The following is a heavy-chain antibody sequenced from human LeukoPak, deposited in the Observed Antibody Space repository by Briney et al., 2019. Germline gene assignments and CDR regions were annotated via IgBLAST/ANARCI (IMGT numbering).Heavy chain of an antibody. CDR3: AKAGGVATTADAFDI. CDR2: ISYDGSNK. Sequence: PGGSLRLSCSASGFTFSSYGMHWVRQAPGKGLEWVAVISYDGSNKYYADSVKGRFTISRDNSKNTLYLQMNSLRAEDTAVYYCAKAGGVATTADAFDIWGQGTMVTVSS. D-gene: IGHD5-12*01. J-gene: IGHJ3*02. V-gene: IGHV3-30*18. CDR1: GFTFSSYG.